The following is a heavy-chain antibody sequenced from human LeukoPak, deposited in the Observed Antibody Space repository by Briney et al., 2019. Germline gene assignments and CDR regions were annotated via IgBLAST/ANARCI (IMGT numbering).Heavy chain of an antibody. CDR2: ISGNNGHT. Sequence: ASVKVSCKASGYTFSTYGISWVRRVPGQGLEWMGWISGNNGHTNYAQSLQGRLTMTADTSTSTVYMELRSLRSDDTAVYYCARDVVGSGGTFGFDPWGQGTLVTVSS. J-gene: IGHJ5*02. V-gene: IGHV1-18*01. CDR1: GYTFSTYG. D-gene: IGHD2-15*01. CDR3: ARDVVGSGGTFGFDP.